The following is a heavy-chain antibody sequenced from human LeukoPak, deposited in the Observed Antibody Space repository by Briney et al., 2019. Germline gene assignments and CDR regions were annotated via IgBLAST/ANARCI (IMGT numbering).Heavy chain of an antibody. V-gene: IGHV4-4*09. D-gene: IGHD2-2*02. Sequence: SETLSLTCTVSGGSISSYYWSWIRQPPEKGLEWIGYIYTSGSTNYNPSLKSRVTISVDTSKNQFSLKLSSVTAADTAVYYCARSPWFVVVPAAIVGDAFDIWGQGTMVTVSS. CDR3: ARSPWFVVVPAAIVGDAFDI. J-gene: IGHJ3*02. CDR2: IYTSGST. CDR1: GGSISSYY.